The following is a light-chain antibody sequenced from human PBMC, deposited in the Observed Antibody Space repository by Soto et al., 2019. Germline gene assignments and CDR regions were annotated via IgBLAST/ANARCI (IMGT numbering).Light chain of an antibody. J-gene: IGKJ1*01. CDR2: AAS. V-gene: IGKV1-39*01. Sequence: DIQMTQSPSSLSASVGDRVTITCRASQSISSYLNWYQQQPGKAPKLLIYAASSLQSGVPSCISGGASAKDFPTTINRLHADFFASYYCQHYNSYGAFGQGTKVDIK. CDR1: QSISSY. CDR3: QHYNSYGA.